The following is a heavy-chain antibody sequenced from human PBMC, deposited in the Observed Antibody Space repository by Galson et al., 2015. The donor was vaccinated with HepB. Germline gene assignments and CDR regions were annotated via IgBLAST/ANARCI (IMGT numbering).Heavy chain of an antibody. Sequence: SLRLSCAASGLSVNSNYMTWVRQAPGKGLEWVSLIYSGGTTFYADSVKGRFTISRDSSKNTLYLQMNTLRPDDTALYYCARDFRASGAFDIWGQGTMVTVSS. CDR2: IYSGGTT. J-gene: IGHJ3*02. CDR3: ARDFRASGAFDI. CDR1: GLSVNSNY. V-gene: IGHV3-53*01. D-gene: IGHD3-10*01.